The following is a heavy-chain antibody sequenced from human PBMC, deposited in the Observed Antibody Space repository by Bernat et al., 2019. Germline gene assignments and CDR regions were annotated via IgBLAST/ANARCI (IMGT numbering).Heavy chain of an antibody. CDR2: ISYDGSNK. J-gene: IGHJ6*02. CDR3: AREGSSGWYVGSYYYYGMDV. V-gene: IGHV3-30-3*01. D-gene: IGHD6-19*01. CDR1: GFTFSSYA. Sequence: QVQLVGSGGGVVQPGRSLRLSCAASGFTFSSYAMHWVRQAPGKGLEGVAVISYDGSNKYSADSVKGRFTISRDNSKNTLYLQMNSLRAEDTAVYYCAREGSSGWYVGSYYYYGMDVWGQGTTVTVSS.